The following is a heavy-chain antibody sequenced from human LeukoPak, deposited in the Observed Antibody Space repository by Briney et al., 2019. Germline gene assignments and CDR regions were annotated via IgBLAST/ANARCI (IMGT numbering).Heavy chain of an antibody. V-gene: IGHV3-48*01. D-gene: IGHD5-12*01. CDR2: ISSSSSTI. CDR3: AKDSGQGLDY. Sequence: GGSLRLSCAASGFTFSSYSMNWVRQAPGKGLEWVSYISSSSSTIYYADSVKGRFTISRDNSKNTLYLQMNSLRAEDTAVYYCAKDSGQGLDYWGQGTLVTVSS. CDR1: GFTFSSYS. J-gene: IGHJ4*02.